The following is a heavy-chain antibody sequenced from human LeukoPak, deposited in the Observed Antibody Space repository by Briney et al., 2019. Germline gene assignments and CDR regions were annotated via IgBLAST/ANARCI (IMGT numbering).Heavy chain of an antibody. CDR1: GYTFTSYA. J-gene: IGHJ6*03. CDR3: ARGSRGYSYGYRSDYYMDV. CDR2: INTNTGNP. D-gene: IGHD5-18*01. V-gene: IGHV7-4-1*02. Sequence: ASVKVSCKASGYTFTSYAMSWVRQAPGQGLEWMGWINTNTGNPTYAQGFTGRFVFSLDTSVSTAYLQISSLKAEDTAVYYCARGSRGYSYGYRSDYYMDVWGKGTTVTVSS.